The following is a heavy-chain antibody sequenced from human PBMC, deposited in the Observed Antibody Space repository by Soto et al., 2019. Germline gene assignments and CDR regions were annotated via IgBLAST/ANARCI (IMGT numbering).Heavy chain of an antibody. J-gene: IGHJ3*02. V-gene: IGHV3-23*01. Sequence: GGSLSLSCAASGFTFSSYAMSWVRQAPGKGLEWVSAISGSGGSTYYADSVKGRFTISRDNSKNTLYLQMNCLRAEYTAVYYCAKAYGYGSSTCCPPSDAFDIWGQGTPVTVSS. CDR3: AKAYGYGSSTCCPPSDAFDI. D-gene: IGHD2-2*03. CDR2: ISGSGGST. CDR1: GFTFSSYA.